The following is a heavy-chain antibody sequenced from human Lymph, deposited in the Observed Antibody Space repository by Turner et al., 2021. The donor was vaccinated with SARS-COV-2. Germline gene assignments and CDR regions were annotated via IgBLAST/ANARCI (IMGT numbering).Heavy chain of an antibody. CDR3: ARMGSSSWYFDY. D-gene: IGHD1-26*01. V-gene: IGHV3-7*01. CDR1: GFTFNYYW. J-gene: IGHJ4*02. CDR2: IKQYGSEK. Sequence: EVQLVESGGGWVQPGGPVRLSCAASGFTFNYYWMSWVRQAPGKGLEWLANIKQYGSEKYYVDSVKGRFTISRDNAKNALFLQMNSLRAEDTAVYYCARMGSSSWYFDYWGQGTLVTVSS.